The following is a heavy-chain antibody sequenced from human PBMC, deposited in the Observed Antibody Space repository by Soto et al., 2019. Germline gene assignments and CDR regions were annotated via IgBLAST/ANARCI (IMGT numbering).Heavy chain of an antibody. CDR2: IIPIFGTA. V-gene: IGHV1-69*01. CDR3: ARDANYYDSSGYLVYFDY. Sequence: QVQLVQSGAEVKKPGSSVKVSCKASGGTFSSYAISWVRQAPGQGLGWMGGIIPIFGTANYAQKVQGRVTITADESTSTAYKELSSLRSEDTAVYYCARDANYYDSSGYLVYFDYWGQGTLVTVST. D-gene: IGHD3-22*01. CDR1: GGTFSSYA. J-gene: IGHJ4*02.